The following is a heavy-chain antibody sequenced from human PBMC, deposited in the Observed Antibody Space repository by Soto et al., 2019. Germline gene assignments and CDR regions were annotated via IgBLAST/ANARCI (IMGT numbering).Heavy chain of an antibody. D-gene: IGHD3-3*01. CDR3: ARDLRFLDH. Sequence: ASVKVSCKASGYTFTSYGISWVRQAPGQGLEWMGWISAYNGNTNYAQKFQGRVTMTRDTSTSTVYMELSSLRSEDTAVYYCARDLRFLDHWGQGTLVTVSS. J-gene: IGHJ4*02. V-gene: IGHV1-18*01. CDR2: ISAYNGNT. CDR1: GYTFTSYG.